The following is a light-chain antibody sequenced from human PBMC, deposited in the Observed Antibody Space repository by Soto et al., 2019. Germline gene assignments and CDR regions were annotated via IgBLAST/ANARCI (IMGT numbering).Light chain of an antibody. V-gene: IGKV3-15*01. CDR3: QQYNNWPPLT. CDR2: GAS. CDR1: QSVSSN. Sequence: EIVMTQSPATLSVSPGERATLSCRASQSVSSNLAWYQRKPGQAPRLLIYGASNRATGIPARFSGSGSGTEFTLTISSRQSEDFAVYYCQQYNNWPPLTFGGGTKVEIK. J-gene: IGKJ4*01.